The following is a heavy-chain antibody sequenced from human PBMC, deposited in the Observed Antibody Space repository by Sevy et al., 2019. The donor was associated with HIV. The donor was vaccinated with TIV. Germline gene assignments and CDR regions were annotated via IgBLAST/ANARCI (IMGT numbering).Heavy chain of an antibody. CDR2: LKQDGTDK. V-gene: IGHV3-7*01. Sequence: GGSLRLSCAASGFTFATYWMTWVRQAPVEGLEWVAYLKQDGTDKYYIDSVKGRFTISRDNGKNSLYLHMSGLRAEDTAVYYCARALADWGSFHYSSWGRGTLVTVSS. D-gene: IGHD3-16*02. CDR1: GFTFATYW. CDR3: ARALADWGSFHYSS. J-gene: IGHJ4*02.